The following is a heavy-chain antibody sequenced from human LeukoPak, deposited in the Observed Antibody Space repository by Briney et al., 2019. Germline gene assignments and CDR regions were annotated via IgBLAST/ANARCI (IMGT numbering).Heavy chain of an antibody. Sequence: SQTLSLTCSLSGDSINSSRHYSDWSRYPPQKRLEWICNFYFRGNTPTKPSPKSRVTISVYPPPNQISLRLSAVTAAHTAVYYCARRRWLQEIDYWGQGTLVTVSS. D-gene: IGHD5-24*01. J-gene: IGHJ4*02. CDR2: FYFRGNT. V-gene: IGHV4-39*01. CDR1: GDSINSSRHY. CDR3: ARRRWLQEIDY.